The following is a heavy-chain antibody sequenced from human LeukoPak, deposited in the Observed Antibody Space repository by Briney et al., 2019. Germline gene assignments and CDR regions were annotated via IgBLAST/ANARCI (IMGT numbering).Heavy chain of an antibody. J-gene: IGHJ4*02. CDR2: INHSGST. CDR3: ARGVYFWSGYPLDY. CDR1: GGSFSGYY. Sequence: SETLSLTCAVYGGSFSGYYWSWIRQPPGKGLEWIGEINHSGSTNYDPSLKSRVTISVDTSKNQFSLKLSSVTAADTAVYYCARGVYFWSGYPLDYWGQGTLVTVSS. D-gene: IGHD3-3*01. V-gene: IGHV4-34*01.